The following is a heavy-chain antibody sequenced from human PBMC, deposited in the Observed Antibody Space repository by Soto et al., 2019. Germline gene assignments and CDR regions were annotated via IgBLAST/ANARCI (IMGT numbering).Heavy chain of an antibody. Sequence: ASMKVSCKASGYTFTSYGISWVRQAPGQGLEWMGWISAYNGNTNYAQKLQGRVTMTTDTSTSTAYMELRSLRSDDTAVYYCARDEPGFYDSSEYFDYWGQGTLVTVSS. J-gene: IGHJ4*02. D-gene: IGHD3-22*01. CDR2: ISAYNGNT. CDR3: ARDEPGFYDSSEYFDY. V-gene: IGHV1-18*04. CDR1: GYTFTSYG.